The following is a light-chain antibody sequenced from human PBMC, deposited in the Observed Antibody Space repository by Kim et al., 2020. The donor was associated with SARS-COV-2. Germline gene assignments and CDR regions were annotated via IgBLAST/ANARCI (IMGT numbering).Light chain of an antibody. V-gene: IGKV3-20*01. J-gene: IGKJ2*01. Sequence: PPGVRPTPPCEATQSVSESYLALYQQKPGQSPRLLIYLASSRATGIPDRFSGSASGTDLTLTISRLEPEDFAVYYCQQYGSPPYPFGQATKL. CDR1: QSVSESY. CDR3: QQYGSPPYP. CDR2: LAS.